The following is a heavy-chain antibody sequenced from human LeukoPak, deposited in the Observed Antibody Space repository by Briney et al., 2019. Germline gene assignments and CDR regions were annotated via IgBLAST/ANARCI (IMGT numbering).Heavy chain of an antibody. CDR1: GFAFSSYA. CDR2: ISGSGGST. Sequence: PGGSLRLSCAASGFAFSSYAMSWVRQAPGKGLEWVSAISGSGGSTYYADSVKGRFTISRDNSKNTLYLQMNSLRAEDTAIYYCTRVGYIDEGIDYWGQGTLVTVSS. J-gene: IGHJ4*02. D-gene: IGHD5-24*01. V-gene: IGHV3-23*01. CDR3: TRVGYIDEGIDY.